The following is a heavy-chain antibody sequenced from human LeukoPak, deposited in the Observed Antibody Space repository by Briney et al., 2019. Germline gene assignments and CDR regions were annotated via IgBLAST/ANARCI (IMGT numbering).Heavy chain of an antibody. V-gene: IGHV3-23*01. CDR2: INDNGAGT. CDR1: GFTFRSFA. Sequence: SGGSLRLSCAASGFTFRSFAMSWVRQAPGKGLKWVATINDNGAGTYYADSVNGRFTVSRDNSYNTVSLQMNGLRDEDTGVYYCAKGLRTGVGPYRGYHYYMDVWGRGATVTVPS. D-gene: IGHD3-16*01. CDR3: AKGLRTGVGPYRGYHYYMDV. J-gene: IGHJ6*03.